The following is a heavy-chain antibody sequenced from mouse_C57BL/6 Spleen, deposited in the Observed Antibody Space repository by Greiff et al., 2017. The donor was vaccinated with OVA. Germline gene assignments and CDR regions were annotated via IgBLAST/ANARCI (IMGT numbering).Heavy chain of an antibody. CDR2: ISSGSSTI. D-gene: IGHD1-1*01. V-gene: IGHV5-17*01. J-gene: IGHJ3*01. Sequence: EVKVVESGGGLVKPGGSLKLSCAASGFTFSDYGMHWVRQAPEKGLEWVAYISSGSSTIYYADTVKGRFTISRDNAKNTLFLQMTSLRSEDTAMYYCARRYYGSSYEGFAYWGQGTLVTVSA. CDR1: GFTFSDYG. CDR3: ARRYYGSSYEGFAY.